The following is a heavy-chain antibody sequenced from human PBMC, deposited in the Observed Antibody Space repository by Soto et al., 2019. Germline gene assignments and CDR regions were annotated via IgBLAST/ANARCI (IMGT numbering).Heavy chain of an antibody. V-gene: IGHV3-23*01. CDR1: GFTFTSYA. D-gene: IGHD5-18*01. Sequence: LRLSCAVAGFTFTSYARTWVRRAPGKWLEWVSAISGSGGSEFYADSVKGRFTISRDNSKNTLYLQMKSLRAEDTALYYCAKGDTTMITDYYAMDVWGQGTTVTVSS. CDR3: AKGDTTMITDYYAMDV. J-gene: IGHJ6*02. CDR2: ISGSGGSE.